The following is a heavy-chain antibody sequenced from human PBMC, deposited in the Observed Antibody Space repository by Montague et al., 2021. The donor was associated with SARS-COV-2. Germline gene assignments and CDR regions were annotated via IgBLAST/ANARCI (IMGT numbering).Heavy chain of an antibody. V-gene: IGHV4-39*01. CDR2: IYYSGST. CDR3: ARHVDRYGPYYFDY. D-gene: IGHD5-18*01. Sequence: IYYSGSTYYNPSLKSRVTISGDTSKNQFSLKLSSVTAAATAVYYCARHVDRYGPYYFDYWGQGTLVTVS. J-gene: IGHJ4*02.